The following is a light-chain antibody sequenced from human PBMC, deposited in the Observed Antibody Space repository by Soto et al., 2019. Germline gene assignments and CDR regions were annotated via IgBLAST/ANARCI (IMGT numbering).Light chain of an antibody. CDR2: AAS. CDR3: QQYYSYPPT. V-gene: IGKV1-8*01. CDR1: QGISSY. J-gene: IGKJ4*01. Sequence: AIRMTQSPSSLSASTGDRVTITCRASQGISSYLAWYQQKPGKAPKLLIYAASTLQSGVPPRFSGTESVTDLTLTISCLQSEDFATYYCQQYYSYPPTFCGGTKVEIK.